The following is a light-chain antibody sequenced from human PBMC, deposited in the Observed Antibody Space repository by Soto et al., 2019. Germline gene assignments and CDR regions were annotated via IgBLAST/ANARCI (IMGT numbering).Light chain of an antibody. CDR1: SSNIGARYE. Sequence: QSVLTQPPSVSGAPGQRVTVSCTGSSSNIGARYEVHWYQQLPGTAPKLLIYGNSNRPSGVPDRFSGSKSGTSASLAITGRQAEDEAEYYCQSYDSNLSGDVFGTGTKVTVL. CDR2: GNS. CDR3: QSYDSNLSGDV. J-gene: IGLJ1*01. V-gene: IGLV1-40*01.